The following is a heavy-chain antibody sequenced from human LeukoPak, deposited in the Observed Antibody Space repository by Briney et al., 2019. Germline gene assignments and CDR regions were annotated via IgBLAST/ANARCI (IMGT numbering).Heavy chain of an antibody. J-gene: IGHJ4*02. V-gene: IGHV1-46*01. CDR3: AREVRTGVGATDY. Sequence: GASVKVSCKASGYTFSNYHMHWLRQAPGQGLEWVGIINPRGDGTSYAQKFQGRVTVTRDTSTSTLYMDLSSLRSEDTAVYYCAREVRTGVGATDYWGQGTLVTVSS. CDR2: INPRGDGT. D-gene: IGHD1-26*01. CDR1: GYTFSNYH.